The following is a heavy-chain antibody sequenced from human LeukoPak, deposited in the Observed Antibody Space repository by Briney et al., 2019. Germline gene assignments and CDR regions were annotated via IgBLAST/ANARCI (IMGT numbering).Heavy chain of an antibody. J-gene: IGHJ4*02. CDR2: IKQDGSEK. CDR3: ARSRGYSYGYGFDY. CDR1: EFTFSSYW. D-gene: IGHD5-18*01. V-gene: IGHV3-7*01. Sequence: GGSLRLSCAASEFTFSSYWMSWVRQAPGKGLEWVANIKQDGSEKYYVDSVKGRFTISRDNAKNSLYLQMNSLRAEDTAVYYCARSRGYSYGYGFDYWGQGTLVTVSS.